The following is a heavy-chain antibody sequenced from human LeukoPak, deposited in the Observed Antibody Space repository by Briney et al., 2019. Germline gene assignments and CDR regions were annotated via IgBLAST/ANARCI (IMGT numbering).Heavy chain of an antibody. V-gene: IGHV1-18*01. CDR3: ARYPAIFGVGIFPDYFDY. CDR2: ISAYNGNT. D-gene: IGHD3-3*01. Sequence: ASVKVSCKASGYTFTSYGISWVRQAPGQGLEWMGWISAYNGNTNYAQKLQGRVTMTTDTSTSTAYMELRSLRSDDTAMYYCARYPAIFGVGIFPDYFDYWGQGTLVTVSS. CDR1: GYTFTSYG. J-gene: IGHJ4*02.